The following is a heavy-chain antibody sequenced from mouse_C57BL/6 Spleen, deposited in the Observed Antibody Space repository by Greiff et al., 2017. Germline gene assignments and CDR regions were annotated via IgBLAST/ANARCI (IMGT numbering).Heavy chain of an antibody. V-gene: IGHV5-4*03. CDR2: ISDGGSYT. D-gene: IGHD1-1*01. Sequence: EVKLMESGGGLVKPGGSLKLSCEASGFTFSSYAMSWVRQTPEKRLEWVATISDGGSYTKYPDNVKGRFTISRDNAKNNLYLQMSHRKAEDTAMYYCARVDDYYGSSTLNYWGQGTTLTVSS. J-gene: IGHJ2*01. CDR3: ARVDDYYGSSTLNY. CDR1: GFTFSSYA.